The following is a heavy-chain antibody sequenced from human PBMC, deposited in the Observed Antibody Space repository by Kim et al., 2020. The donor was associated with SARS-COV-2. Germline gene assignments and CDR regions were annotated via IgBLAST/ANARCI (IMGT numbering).Heavy chain of an antibody. J-gene: IGHJ5*02. CDR2: IYYSGST. D-gene: IGHD3-9*01. CDR3: ARLSVDSTKGWFDP. V-gene: IGHV4-39*01. Sequence: SGGSISSSSYYWGWIRQPPGKGLEWIGSIYYSGSTYYNPSLKSRVTISVDTSKNQFSLKLSSVTAADTAVYYCARLSVDSTKGWFDPWGQGTLVTVSS. CDR1: GGSISSSSYY.